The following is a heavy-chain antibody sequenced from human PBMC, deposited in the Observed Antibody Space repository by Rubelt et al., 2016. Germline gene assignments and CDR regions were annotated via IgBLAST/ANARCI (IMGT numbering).Heavy chain of an antibody. CDR3: ARRRGGSSWRDY. J-gene: IGHJ4*02. CDR1: GGSFSGYY. Sequence: QVYLQQWGAGLLKPSETLSLTCAVYGGSFSGYYWSWIRQPPGKGLEWIGEINHSGSTNYNPSLKSRVTISVDTSKNQFSLKPTSVTAAETAVYYCARRRGGSSWRDYWGQGTLVTVSS. V-gene: IGHV4-34*02. D-gene: IGHD6-13*01. CDR2: INHSGST.